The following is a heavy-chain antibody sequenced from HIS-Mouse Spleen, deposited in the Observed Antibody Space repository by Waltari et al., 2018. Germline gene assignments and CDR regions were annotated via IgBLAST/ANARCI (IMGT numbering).Heavy chain of an antibody. V-gene: IGHV1-69*04. J-gene: IGHJ4*02. CDR2: IIPIHWKA. D-gene: IGHD1-1*01. Sequence: QVQLVQSGAEVKKPGSSVKVSCKASGGTFSSYAISWVRQAPGQGLEWMGRIIPIHWKATYGKKIQWRGTITADKSTSTAYMELSSLRYEDTAVYYCARAYGDGYNYYFDYWGQGTLVTVSS. CDR1: GGTFSSYA. CDR3: ARAYGDGYNYYFDY.